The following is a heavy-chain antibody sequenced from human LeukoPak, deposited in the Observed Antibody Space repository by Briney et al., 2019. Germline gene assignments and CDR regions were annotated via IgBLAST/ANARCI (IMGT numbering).Heavy chain of an antibody. CDR2: IRSSHHGATR. CDR1: GFSFNDYI. D-gene: IGHD3-10*01. Sequence: GGSLRLSCQASGFSFNDYIMSWVRQAPGKGLEWIAFIRSSHHGATREYAASVKGRFIISRDDSKNIAYLQMDSLKTEDTGVYFCTRDRGGRWFGELLGFDNWGQGTLLTVSS. V-gene: IGHV3-49*04. J-gene: IGHJ4*02. CDR3: TRDRGGRWFGELLGFDN.